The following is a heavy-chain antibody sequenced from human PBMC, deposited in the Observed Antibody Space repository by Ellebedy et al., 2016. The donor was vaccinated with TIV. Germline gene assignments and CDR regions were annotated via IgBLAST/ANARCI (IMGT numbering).Heavy chain of an antibody. J-gene: IGHJ3*02. CDR1: GYTFTSYY. D-gene: IGHD3-10*01. V-gene: IGHV1-8*02. CDR2: MNPNSGNT. CDR3: AVSPLLWFGDWAFDI. Sequence: ASVKVSCKASGYTFTSYYMHWVRQAPGKGLEWMGWMNPNSGNTGYAQKFQGRVTMTRNTSISTAYMELSSLRSEDTAVYYCAVSPLLWFGDWAFDIWGQGTMVTVSS.